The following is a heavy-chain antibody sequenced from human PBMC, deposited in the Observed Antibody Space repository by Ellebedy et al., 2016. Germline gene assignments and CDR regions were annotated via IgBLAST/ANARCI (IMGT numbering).Heavy chain of an antibody. CDR3: ARSRRPLASRFDF. Sequence: SETLSLTXGVSGASFTETFWGWVRQSPGKGLEWIGDIFHSGGKKINPSLQSRVTLSVDTSKKQFSLRLSSVTAADTALYFCARSRRPLASRFDFWGQGFLVTVSS. V-gene: IGHV4-34*12. CDR2: IFHSGGK. J-gene: IGHJ5*01. CDR1: GASFTETF. D-gene: IGHD2-2*01.